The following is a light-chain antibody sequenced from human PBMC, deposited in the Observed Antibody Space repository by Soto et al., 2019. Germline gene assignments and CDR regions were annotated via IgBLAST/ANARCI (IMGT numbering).Light chain of an antibody. J-gene: IGKJ4*01. Sequence: DIQMTQSPSSLSASLGDRVTITCRAGQYIGRYLNWYQQKPGKAPKLLIYAASSLHSGVPSRFSGSGSGTDFTLTISSLQPEDFATCSCQQTYRTPLTFGGGTKVDI. CDR2: AAS. CDR3: QQTYRTPLT. V-gene: IGKV1-39*01. CDR1: QYIGRY.